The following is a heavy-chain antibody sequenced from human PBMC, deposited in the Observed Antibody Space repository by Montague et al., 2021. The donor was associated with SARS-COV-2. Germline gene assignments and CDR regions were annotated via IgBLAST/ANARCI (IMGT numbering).Heavy chain of an antibody. CDR3: ARQVTGRYFGCILDGIDV. Sequence: SETLSLTCTVSGGSISRCVYYWGWMRQRPGKGLEWIGRIFYSGSTYYNPSLKIRVILSVHTSQNQFSLKLRTVTAADTAVYYCARQVTGRYFGCILDGIDVWGQGTTVTVSS. V-gene: IGHV4-39*01. CDR2: IFYSGST. CDR1: GGSISRCVYY. J-gene: IGHJ6*02. D-gene: IGHD3-9*01.